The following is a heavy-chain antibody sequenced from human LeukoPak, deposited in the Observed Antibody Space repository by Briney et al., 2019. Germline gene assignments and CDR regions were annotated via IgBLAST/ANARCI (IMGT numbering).Heavy chain of an antibody. CDR2: ISSSSSTI. D-gene: IGHD2-8*01. J-gene: IGHJ4*02. CDR1: GFTLSTFD. CDR3: ASEMGDY. Sequence: QTGGSLRLSCAASGFTLSTFDMNWVRQAPGKGLEWVSYISSSSSTIYYADSVKGRFTIARDNAKNSLYLQMNSLRAEDTAVYYCASEMGDYWGQGTLVTVSS. V-gene: IGHV3-48*01.